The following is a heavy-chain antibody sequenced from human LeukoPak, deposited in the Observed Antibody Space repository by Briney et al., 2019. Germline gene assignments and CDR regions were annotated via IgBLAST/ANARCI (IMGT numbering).Heavy chain of an antibody. V-gene: IGHV1-24*01. D-gene: IGHD3/OR15-3a*01. CDR2: LDREDRENGEA. J-gene: IGHJ4*02. CDR3: ATLDRPSGLDYFDY. Sequence: ASVKVSCKASGYTFTSYGISWVRQAPGQGLEWVGGLDREDRENGEAIYAQKFQGRVTMTEDTSTDTAYMELRSLRSEDTAVYYCATLDRPSGLDYFDYWGQGTLVTVSS. CDR1: GYTFTSYG.